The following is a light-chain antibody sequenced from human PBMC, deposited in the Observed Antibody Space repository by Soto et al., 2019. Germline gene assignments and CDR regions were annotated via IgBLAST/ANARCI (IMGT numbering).Light chain of an antibody. CDR1: TSNIGNNY. CDR2: RNN. Sequence: QSVLTQPPSVSGTPGQRVTISCSGGTSNIGNNYVHWFQQLPGTAPKVLSNRNNQRPSGVPDRFSGSKSGTSASLAISGLRSEDEAEYYCAAWDDTVRSYVFGTGTKLTVL. J-gene: IGLJ1*01. CDR3: AAWDDTVRSYV. V-gene: IGLV1-47*01.